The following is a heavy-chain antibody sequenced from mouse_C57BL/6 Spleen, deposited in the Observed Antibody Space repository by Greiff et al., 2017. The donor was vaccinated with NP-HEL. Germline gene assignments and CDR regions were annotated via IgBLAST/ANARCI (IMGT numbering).Heavy chain of an antibody. Sequence: VQLKESGPELVKPGASVKISCKASGYSFTDYNMNWVKQSNGKSLEWIGVINPNYGTTSYNQKFKGQATLTVDPSSSTAYMQLNSLTSEDSADYYCARERDYYGPLDYWGQGTTLTVSS. J-gene: IGHJ2*01. V-gene: IGHV1-39*01. D-gene: IGHD1-1*01. CDR3: ARERDYYGPLDY. CDR1: GYSFTDYN. CDR2: INPNYGTT.